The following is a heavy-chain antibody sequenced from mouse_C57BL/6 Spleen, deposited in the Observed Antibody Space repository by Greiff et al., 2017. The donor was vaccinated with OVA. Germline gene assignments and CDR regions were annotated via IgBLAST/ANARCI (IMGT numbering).Heavy chain of an antibody. CDR2: IYPGSGST. J-gene: IGHJ3*01. V-gene: IGHV1-55*01. Sequence: QVQLQQPGAELVKPGASVKMSCKASGYTFTSYWITWVKQRPGQGLEWIGDIYPGSGSTNYHEKFKSKATLTVDTSSSTAYMQLSSLTSEDSAVYYCARPLYYGSSRRFAYWGQGTLVTVSA. CDR3: ARPLYYGSSRRFAY. CDR1: GYTFTSYW. D-gene: IGHD1-1*01.